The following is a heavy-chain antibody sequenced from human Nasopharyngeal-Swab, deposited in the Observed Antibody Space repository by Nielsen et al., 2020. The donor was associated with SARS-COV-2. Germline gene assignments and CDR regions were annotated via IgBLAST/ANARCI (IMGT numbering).Heavy chain of an antibody. J-gene: IGHJ3*02. CDR3: ARDLTPMVIIYAFDM. Sequence: VRQPPGKGLEWVAVIWHDGSNKYYADSVKGRFTISRDNSKNTLYLQMNSLRAEDTAVYYCARDLTPMVIIYAFDMWGQGTMVTVSS. CDR2: IWHDGSNK. D-gene: IGHD5-18*01. V-gene: IGHV3-33*01.